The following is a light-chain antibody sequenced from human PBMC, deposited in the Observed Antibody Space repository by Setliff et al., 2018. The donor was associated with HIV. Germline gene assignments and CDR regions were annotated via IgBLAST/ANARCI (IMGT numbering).Light chain of an antibody. CDR3: SSYTSSTTPYV. V-gene: IGLV2-14*03. CDR1: SSDVGGYNY. J-gene: IGLJ1*01. CDR2: DVS. Sequence: QSVLTQPASVSGSPGQSITISCTGTSSDVGGYNYVSWYQQHPGKVPKLIIYDVSNRPSGVSNRFSGSKSGNTASLTISGLQAEDEADYYCSSYTSSTTPYVIGTETKVTVL.